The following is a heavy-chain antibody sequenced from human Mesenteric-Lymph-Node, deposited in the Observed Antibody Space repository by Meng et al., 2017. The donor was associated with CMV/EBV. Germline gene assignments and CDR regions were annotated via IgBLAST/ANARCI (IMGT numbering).Heavy chain of an antibody. CDR1: GFMFSEYC. CDR3: ARNYSSLDYYYGMDV. CDR2: ICHSNSVI. Sequence: GGSLRLSCVGSGFMFSEYCMYWFRQAPGKGLEWVSRICHSNSVIDYADSVEGRFTISRDNVKNSLYLQMDSLGAEDTAVYYCARNYSSLDYYYGMDVWGQGTSVTVSS. J-gene: IGHJ6*02. V-gene: IGHV3-11*01. D-gene: IGHD4-11*01.